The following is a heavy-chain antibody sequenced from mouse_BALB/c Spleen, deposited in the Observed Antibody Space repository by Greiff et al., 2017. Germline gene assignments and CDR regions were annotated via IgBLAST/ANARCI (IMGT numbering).Heavy chain of an antibody. J-gene: IGHJ2*01. Sequence: VQLQESGPGLVAPSQSLSITCTVSGFSLTSYGVHWVRQPPGKGLEWLGVIWAGGSTNYNSALMSRLSISKDNSKSQVFLKMNSLQTDDTAMYYCARDRRYYYGSSVRAFDYWGQGTTLTVSS. V-gene: IGHV2-9*02. D-gene: IGHD1-1*01. CDR1: GFSLTSYG. CDR3: ARDRRYYYGSSVRAFDY. CDR2: IWAGGST.